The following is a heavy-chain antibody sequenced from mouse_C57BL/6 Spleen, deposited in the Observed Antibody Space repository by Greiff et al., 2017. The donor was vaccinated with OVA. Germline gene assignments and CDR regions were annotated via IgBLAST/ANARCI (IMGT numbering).Heavy chain of an antibody. D-gene: IGHD1-1*01. CDR1: GYTFTDYN. CDR3: ARSGDITTVVASYYFDY. V-gene: IGHV1-18*01. J-gene: IGHJ2*01. Sequence: VQLQQSGPELVKPGASVKIPCKASGYTFTDYNMDWVKQSHGKSLEWIGEINPNNGGNISNQKFKGKATLTVEKSSSTAYMELRSLTSEDTAVYYCARSGDITTVVASYYFDYWGQGTTLTVSS. CDR2: INPNNGGN.